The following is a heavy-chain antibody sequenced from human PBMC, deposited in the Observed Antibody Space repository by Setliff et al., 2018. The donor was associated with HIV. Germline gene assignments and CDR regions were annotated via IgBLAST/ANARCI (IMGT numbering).Heavy chain of an antibody. V-gene: IGHV4-38-2*01. CDR1: GYSLTSGYY. J-gene: IGHJ6*02. CDR3: ARGGPTVAFGLDV. D-gene: IGHD4-17*01. Sequence: TLSLICGVSGYSLTSGYYWGWIRQPPGKGLEWIGSIHDSGRTYYNPSLKSRVTISVDTSKNQFSLNLNSVTAADTAVYYCARGGPTVAFGLDVWGQGTTVTVSS. CDR2: IHDSGRT.